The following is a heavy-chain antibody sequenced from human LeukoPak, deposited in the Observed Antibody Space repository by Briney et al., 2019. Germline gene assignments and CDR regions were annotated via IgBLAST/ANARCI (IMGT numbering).Heavy chain of an antibody. D-gene: IGHD3-9*01. CDR1: GGSIRSYY. J-gene: IGHJ4*02. V-gene: IGHV4-59*01. CDR3: ARLFDWGLDY. CDR2: IHYSGST. Sequence: SENLSLTCTVSGGSIRSYYWSWIRQTPGKGLEWIGYIHYSGSTNYNPSLKSRVTIPVDTSKNQFSLKLSSVTAADTAVYCCARLFDWGLDYWGQGTLVTVSS.